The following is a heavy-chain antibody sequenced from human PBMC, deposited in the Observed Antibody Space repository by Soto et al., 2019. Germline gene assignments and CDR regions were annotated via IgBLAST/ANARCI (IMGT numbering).Heavy chain of an antibody. D-gene: IGHD2-2*01. Sequence: QITLKESGPTLVKPTQTLTLTCTFSGFSFSTSGVGVGWIRQPPGRALEWLALIYWDDDKRYSPSLSSSLTSTKDTSKNQVVLTMDNVDPVDTATYYCAHSQCTSARCYGLDYWGQGILVTVSS. CDR3: AHSQCTSARCYGLDY. CDR1: GFSFSTSGVG. J-gene: IGHJ4*02. CDR2: IYWDDDK. V-gene: IGHV2-5*02.